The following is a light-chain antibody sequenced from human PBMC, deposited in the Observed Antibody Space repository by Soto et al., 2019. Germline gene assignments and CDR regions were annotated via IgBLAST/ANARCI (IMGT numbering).Light chain of an antibody. Sequence: QSALTQPPSVSGCPGQSITISCTGTSRDVGGYNYVSWYQQHPGKAPKLMIYEVSNRPSGVSNRFSGSKSGNTASLTISGLQAEDEADYYCSSYTSSSTLVFGTGTKVTVL. CDR1: SRDVGGYNY. CDR2: EVS. V-gene: IGLV2-14*01. J-gene: IGLJ1*01. CDR3: SSYTSSSTLV.